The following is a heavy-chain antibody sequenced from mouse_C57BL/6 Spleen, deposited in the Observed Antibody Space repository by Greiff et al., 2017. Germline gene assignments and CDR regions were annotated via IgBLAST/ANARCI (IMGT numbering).Heavy chain of an antibody. J-gene: IGHJ2*01. V-gene: IGHV1-64*01. CDR1: GYTFTSYW. CDR2: IHPNSGST. CDR3: ARWIYSGSSLYYFDY. D-gene: IGHD1-1*01. Sequence: QVQLQQPGAELVKPGASVKLSCKASGYTFTSYWMHWVKQRPGQGLEWIGMIHPNSGSTNYNEKFKSQATLTVDKSSSTAYMQLSSLTSEDSAFYYCARWIYSGSSLYYFDYWGQGTTLTVSS.